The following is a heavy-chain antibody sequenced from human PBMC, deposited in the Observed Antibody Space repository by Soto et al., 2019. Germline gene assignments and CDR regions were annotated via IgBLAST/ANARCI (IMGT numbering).Heavy chain of an antibody. CDR2: ISYDGSNK. CDR3: ARDSWQRAVAGAYYYYYYGMDV. J-gene: IGHJ6*02. D-gene: IGHD6-19*01. CDR1: GFTFSSYA. V-gene: IGHV3-30-3*01. Sequence: GGSLRLSCAASGFTFSSYAMHWVRQAPGKGLEWVAVISYDGSNKYYADSVKGRLTTSRDNSKNTLYLQMNSLRAEDTAVYYCARDSWQRAVAGAYYYYYYGMDVWGQGTTVTVSS.